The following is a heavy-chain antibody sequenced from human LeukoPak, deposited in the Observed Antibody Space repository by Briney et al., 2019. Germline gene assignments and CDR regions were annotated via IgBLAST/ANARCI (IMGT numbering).Heavy chain of an antibody. J-gene: IGHJ4*02. Sequence: GGSLRLSCAASGFTFSSYAMSWVRQAPGKGLEWVSGISGSGGSTYYADSVKGRFTISRDNSKNRLYLQMSSLRDEDTAVYYCAKRPRGNYLDPFDYWGQGTLVTVSS. D-gene: IGHD3-10*01. CDR1: GFTFSSYA. CDR2: ISGSGGST. CDR3: AKRPRGNYLDPFDY. V-gene: IGHV3-23*01.